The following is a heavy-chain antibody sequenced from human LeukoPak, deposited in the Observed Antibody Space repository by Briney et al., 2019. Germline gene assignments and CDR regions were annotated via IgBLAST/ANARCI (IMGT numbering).Heavy chain of an antibody. J-gene: IGHJ3*02. CDR1: GFTFSSYA. Sequence: PGGSLRLSCEASGFTFSSYAMSWVRQAPGKGLEWVSGFSGSGSSTYYADSVKGRFTISRDNSKNTLYLQMNSLRAEDTAVYYCARDHHRRLYDSQARDTFDIWGQGTMVTVSS. CDR2: FSGSGSST. D-gene: IGHD3-22*01. CDR3: ARDHHRRLYDSQARDTFDI. V-gene: IGHV3-23*01.